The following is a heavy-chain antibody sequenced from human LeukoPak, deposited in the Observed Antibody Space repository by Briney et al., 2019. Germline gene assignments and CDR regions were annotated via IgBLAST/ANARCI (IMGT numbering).Heavy chain of an antibody. CDR2: IKQDGSEK. Sequence: GGSLRLSCAASGFTFSDNWMTWVRQAPGKGLEWVATIKQDGSEKYYVDSVRGRFTISRDNAKNSLSLQMNSLRVEDTAVYYCAKDVVGHQWVENYWGQGTLVTVSS. V-gene: IGHV3-7*01. J-gene: IGHJ4*02. D-gene: IGHD6-19*01. CDR1: GFTFSDNW. CDR3: AKDVVGHQWVENY.